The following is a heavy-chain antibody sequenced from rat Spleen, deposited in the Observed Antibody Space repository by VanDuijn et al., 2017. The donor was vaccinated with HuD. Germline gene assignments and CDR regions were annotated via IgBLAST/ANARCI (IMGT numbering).Heavy chain of an antibody. Sequence: EVLLQESGPGLVKPSQSLSLTCSVTFYSITSSYRWNWIRKFPGNKLEWMGYINSAGNTDYNPSLRSRISISRVTSKNQFFLQVNSVTSEDTATYYCATEVYTTDTGAYWGQGTLVTVSS. CDR2: INSAGNT. CDR1: FYSITSSYR. CDR3: ATEVYTTDTGAY. J-gene: IGHJ3*01. V-gene: IGHV3-3*01. D-gene: IGHD1-6*01.